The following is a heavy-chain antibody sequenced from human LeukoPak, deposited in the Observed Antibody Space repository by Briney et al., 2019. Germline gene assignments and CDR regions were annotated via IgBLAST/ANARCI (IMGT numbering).Heavy chain of an antibody. CDR1: GFTFSSYW. CDR2: INSDGSST. CDR3: AREDGYCSGGSCYWVY. Sequence: GGSLRLSCAASGFTFSSYWMHWVRQAPGKGLVWVSRINSDGSSTGYADSVKGRFTISRDNAKNTLYLQMNSLRAEDTAVYYCAREDGYCSGGSCYWVYWGQGTLVTVSS. D-gene: IGHD2-15*01. J-gene: IGHJ4*02. V-gene: IGHV3-74*01.